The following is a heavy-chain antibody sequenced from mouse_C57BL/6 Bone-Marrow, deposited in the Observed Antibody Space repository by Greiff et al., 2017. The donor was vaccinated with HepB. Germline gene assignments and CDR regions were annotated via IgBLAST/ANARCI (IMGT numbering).Heavy chain of an antibody. Sequence: EVQLQQSGAELVRPGSSVKMSCKTSGYTFTSYGINWGKQRPGQGLEWIGNIYLGNGYTEYNEKFKGKATLTSDTSSSTAYMQLSSLTSEDSAIYCCAGTGRDLDYWGQGTTLTVSS. CDR2: IYLGNGYT. D-gene: IGHD3-3*01. CDR1: GYTFTSYG. CDR3: AGTGRDLDY. J-gene: IGHJ2*01. V-gene: IGHV1-58*01.